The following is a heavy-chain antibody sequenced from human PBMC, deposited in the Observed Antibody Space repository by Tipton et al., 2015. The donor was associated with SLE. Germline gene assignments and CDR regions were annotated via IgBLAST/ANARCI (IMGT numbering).Heavy chain of an antibody. CDR1: GGSTSSYY. Sequence: TLSLTCTVSGGSTSSYYWSWIRQPAGKGLEWIGRIYTSGSTNYNPPLKRRVTMSVDTSKNQFSLKLSSVTAADTAVYYCARDLWLYYYDSTEAFDYWGQGTLVTVSS. CDR3: ARDLWLYYYDSTEAFDY. CDR2: IYTSGST. J-gene: IGHJ4*02. D-gene: IGHD3-22*01. V-gene: IGHV4-4*07.